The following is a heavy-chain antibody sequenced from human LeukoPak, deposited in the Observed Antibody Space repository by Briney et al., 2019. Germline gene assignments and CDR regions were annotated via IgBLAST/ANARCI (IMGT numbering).Heavy chain of an antibody. CDR3: ARPRSSYYYGSGSYYNY. CDR2: ISYDGSNK. V-gene: IGHV3-30*04. CDR1: GFTFSSYS. Sequence: GGSLRLSCAASGFTFSSYSMHWVRQAPGKGLEWVAVISYDGSNKYYADSVRGRFTISRDNSKNTLYLQMNSLRAEDTAVYYCARPRSSYYYGSGSYYNYWGQGTLVTVSS. J-gene: IGHJ4*02. D-gene: IGHD3-10*01.